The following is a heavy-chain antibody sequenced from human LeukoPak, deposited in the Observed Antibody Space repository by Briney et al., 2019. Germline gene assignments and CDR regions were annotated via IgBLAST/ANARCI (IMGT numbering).Heavy chain of an antibody. CDR1: GYTFTGYY. CDR3: ARDGLGGSGAFDI. D-gene: IGHD3-16*01. CDR2: INPDSGGT. V-gene: IGHV1-2*02. Sequence: GASVKVSCKASGYTFTGYYIHWVRQAPGQGLEWMGWINPDSGGTNYAQKFQGGVTMTRDTSISTAYMELSRLRSDDTAVYYCARDGLGGSGAFDIGGQGTMVTVSS. J-gene: IGHJ3*02.